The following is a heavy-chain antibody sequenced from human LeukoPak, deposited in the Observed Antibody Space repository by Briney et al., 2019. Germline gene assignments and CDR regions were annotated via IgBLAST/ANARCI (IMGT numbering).Heavy chain of an antibody. V-gene: IGHV4-61*02. CDR1: GGSISSGSYY. CDR3: ARVDVDTAMAPDY. CDR2: IYTSGST. Sequence: SQTLSLTCTVSGGSISSGSYYWSWIRQPAGKGLEWIGRIYTSGSTNYNPSLKSRVTISVDTSKNQFSLKLSSVTAADTAVYYCARVDVDTAMAPDYWGQGTLVTASS. J-gene: IGHJ4*02. D-gene: IGHD5-18*01.